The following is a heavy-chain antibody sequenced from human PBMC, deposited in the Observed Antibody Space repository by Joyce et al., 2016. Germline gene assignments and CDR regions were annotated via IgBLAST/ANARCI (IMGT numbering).Heavy chain of an antibody. V-gene: IGHV2-5*02. CDR2: IYWDDDK. J-gene: IGHJ6*04. CDR1: GFSLNTSGVV. D-gene: IGHD6-25*01. Sequence: QVTLKESGPTLVKPTQTLTLTCTCSGFSLNTSGVVVGWISQPPGKALEWLALIYWDDDKRYSSSLKSRLTITKDTSKNQVVLTMTNMDPVDTATYYCAHAPATDRYYGMDVWGKGTTVTVSS. CDR3: AHAPATDRYYGMDV.